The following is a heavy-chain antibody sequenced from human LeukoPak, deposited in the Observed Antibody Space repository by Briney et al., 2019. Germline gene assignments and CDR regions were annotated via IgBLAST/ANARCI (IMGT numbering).Heavy chain of an antibody. D-gene: IGHD4-11*01. J-gene: IGHJ4*02. CDR2: IKEDGREK. Sequence: PGGSLRLSCAASGFTFSGYEMNWVRQAPGKGLEWVAKIKEDGREKYYVDSVKGRFTISRDNAENSLYLQMNSLRAEDTAVYFCVRDQDHSFPYWGQGTLVSVSS. CDR3: VRDQDHSFPY. V-gene: IGHV3-7*01. CDR1: GFTFSGYE.